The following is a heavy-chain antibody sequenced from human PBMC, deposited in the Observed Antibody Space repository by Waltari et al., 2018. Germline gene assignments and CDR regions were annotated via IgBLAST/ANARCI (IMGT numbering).Heavy chain of an antibody. CDR1: GDSIRRHFV. D-gene: IGHD2-15*01. CDR3: ASDRGRGLYLDS. V-gene: IGHV4-4*02. CDR2: FHQSGGS. Sequence: QVQLQESGPGLGKPSGTLSLPCTLSGDSIRRHFVWSWVHQSPGKGLEWIGQFHQSGGSNYNPFLESRVTVSLDTSKIQFALMVTSVTAADTAIYYCASDRGRGLYLDSWGQGTLVTVSP. J-gene: IGHJ4*02.